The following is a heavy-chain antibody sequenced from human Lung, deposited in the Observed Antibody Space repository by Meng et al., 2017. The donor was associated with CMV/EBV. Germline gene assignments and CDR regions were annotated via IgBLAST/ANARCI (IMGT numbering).Heavy chain of an antibody. V-gene: IGHV3-15*01. CDR1: GFTFSNAW. CDR3: IWNDLGDY. J-gene: IGHJ4*01. D-gene: IGHD1-1*01. CDR2: IKSKTDGETA. Sequence: GELVEYGGDSVKPGGSLRLSCAGSGFTFSNAWMSWVRQAPGKGLEWVGRIKSKTDGETADYNAPVKGRFTISRDDSKNTLYLQMNSLKTEDTAIYYCIWNDLGDYWGHGTLVTVSS.